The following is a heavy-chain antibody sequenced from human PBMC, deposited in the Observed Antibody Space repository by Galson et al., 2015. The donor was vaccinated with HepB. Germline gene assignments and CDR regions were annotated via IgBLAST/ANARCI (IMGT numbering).Heavy chain of an antibody. CDR1: GGTFSSYA. CDR3: ARGQDIVVVVAAGHYYYGMDV. J-gene: IGHJ6*02. V-gene: IGHV1-69*13. D-gene: IGHD2-15*01. CDR2: IIPIFGTA. Sequence: SVKVSCKASGGTFSSYAISWVRQAPGQGLEWMGGIIPIFGTANYAQKFQGRVTITADESTSTAYMELSSLRSEDTAVYYCARGQDIVVVVAAGHYYYGMDVWGQGTTVTVSS.